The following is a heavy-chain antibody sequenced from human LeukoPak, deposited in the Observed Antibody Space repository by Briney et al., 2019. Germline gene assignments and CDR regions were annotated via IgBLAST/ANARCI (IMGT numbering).Heavy chain of an antibody. V-gene: IGHV4-59*02. Sequence: GSLRLSCAASGFTVSSNYMSWIRQPPGKGLEWIGYIYYSGSTNYNPSLKSRVTISVDTSKNQFSLKLSSVTAADTAVYYCARISSGWWGYFDYWGQGTLVTVSS. CDR1: GFTVSSNY. CDR2: IYYSGST. D-gene: IGHD6-19*01. J-gene: IGHJ4*02. CDR3: ARISSGWWGYFDY.